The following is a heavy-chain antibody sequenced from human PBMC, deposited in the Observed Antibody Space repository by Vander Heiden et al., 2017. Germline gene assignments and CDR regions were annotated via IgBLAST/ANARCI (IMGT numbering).Heavy chain of an antibody. CDR3: ARSARRCLEWCQFDY. CDR1: GFTFSGYG. D-gene: IGHD3-3*01. Sequence: QVQLVESGGGVVQPGRSLRLSCAASGFTFSGYGMHWVSQAPGKGLEWVAVIWYDGSNKYYADSVKGRFTISRDNSKNTLYMQMNRLRAEDTAVYYCARSARRCLEWCQFDYWGQGTLVTVYS. J-gene: IGHJ4*02. CDR2: IWYDGSNK. V-gene: IGHV3-33*01.